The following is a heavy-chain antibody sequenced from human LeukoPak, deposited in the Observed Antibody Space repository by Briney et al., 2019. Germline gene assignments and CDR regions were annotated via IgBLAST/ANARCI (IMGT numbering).Heavy chain of an antibody. CDR1: GGSISSSSYY. V-gene: IGHV4-39*01. CDR3: AKQPTTVTTGYFFYY. D-gene: IGHD4-17*01. J-gene: IGHJ4*02. CDR2: IYYSGST. Sequence: PSETLSLTCTVSGGSISSSSYYWGWIRQPPGKGLEWIGSIYYSGSTYYNPSLKSRVTISVDTSKNQFSLKLSSVTAADTAGYFCAKQPTTVTTGYFFYYWGQGTLVTVSS.